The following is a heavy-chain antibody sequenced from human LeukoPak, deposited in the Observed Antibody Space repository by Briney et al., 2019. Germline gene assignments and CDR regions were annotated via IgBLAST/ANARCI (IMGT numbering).Heavy chain of an antibody. CDR2: IYAGGST. V-gene: IGHV3-66*01. CDR1: GFTFISKY. J-gene: IGHJ3*02. Sequence: GGSLRLSCVVSGFTFISKYMSWVRQAPGSGLEWVSVIYAGGSTNYADSVKGRFTISRDISKNTLYLQMNSLRAEDTAVYYCAREVTRNSGDWWAFDIWGQGTMVTVSA. CDR3: AREVTRNSGDWWAFDI. D-gene: IGHD2-21*02.